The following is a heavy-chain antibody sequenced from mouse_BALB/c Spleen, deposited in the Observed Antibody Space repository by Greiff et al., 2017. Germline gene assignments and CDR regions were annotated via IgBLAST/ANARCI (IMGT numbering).Heavy chain of an antibody. Sequence: QVQLKQPGAELVKPGASVKLSCKASGYTFTSYWMHWVKQRPGQGLEWIGEINPSNGRTNYNEKFKSKATLTVDKSSSTAYMQLSSLTSEDSAVYYCARSGNYAMDYWGQGTSVTVSS. V-gene: IGHV1S81*02. D-gene: IGHD3-1*01. CDR2: INPSNGRT. CDR3: ARSGNYAMDY. J-gene: IGHJ4*01. CDR1: GYTFTSYW.